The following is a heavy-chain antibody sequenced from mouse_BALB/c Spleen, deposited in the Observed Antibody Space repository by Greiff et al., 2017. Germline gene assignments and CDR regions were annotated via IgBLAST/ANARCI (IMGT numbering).Heavy chain of an antibody. V-gene: IGHV5-6-5*01. D-gene: IGHD2-12*01. CDR2: ISSGGST. CDR1: GFTFSSYA. J-gene: IGHJ4*01. Sequence: EVQGVESGGGLVKPGGSLKLSCAASGFTFSSYAMSWVRQTPEKRLEWVASISSGGSTYYPDSVKGRFTISRDNARNILYLQMSSLRSEDTAMYYCARDSYNYAMDYWGQGTSVTVSS. CDR3: ARDSYNYAMDY.